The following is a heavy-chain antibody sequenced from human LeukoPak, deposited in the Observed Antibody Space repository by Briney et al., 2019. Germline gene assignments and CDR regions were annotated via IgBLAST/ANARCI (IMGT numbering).Heavy chain of an antibody. CDR3: ARLIGNYYDSSGYSYGA. CDR1: GGSFSGYY. V-gene: IGHV4-39*01. D-gene: IGHD3-22*01. CDR2: IYYSGST. Sequence: PSETLSLTCAVYGGSFSGYYWGWIRQPPGKGLEWIGSIYYSGSTYYNPSLKSRVTISVDTSKNQFSLKLSSVTAADTAVYYCARLIGNYYDSSGYSYGAWGQGTLATVSS. J-gene: IGHJ4*02.